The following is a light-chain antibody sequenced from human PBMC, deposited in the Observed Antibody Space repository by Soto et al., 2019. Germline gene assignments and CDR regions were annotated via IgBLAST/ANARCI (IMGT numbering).Light chain of an antibody. V-gene: IGKV3-20*01. J-gene: IGKJ4*01. CDR3: QQYGSSPLT. CDR1: QSVTSSY. CDR2: GAS. Sequence: EIVLTQSPGTLSLSPGERATLSCRASQSVTSSYLAWYQQKPGQAPRLLIYGASSRATGIPDRFSGSGSGTDFTRTISRLEPEDFAVYYGQQYGSSPLTFGGGTKVEIK.